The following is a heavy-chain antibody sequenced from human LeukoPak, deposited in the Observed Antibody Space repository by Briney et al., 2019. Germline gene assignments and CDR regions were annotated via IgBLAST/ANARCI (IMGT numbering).Heavy chain of an antibody. V-gene: IGHV1-2*02. D-gene: IGHD3-9*01. CDR3: AREYDILTGYSTFDY. CDR1: GYTFTGYY. J-gene: IGHJ4*02. Sequence: ASVKVSCKASGYTFTGYYIYWVRQAPGQGLEWMGWINPNIGDTNYAQKFQGRVTMTRDTSISTAYMELSRLRSGDAAMYYCAREYDILTGYSTFDYWGQGTLVTVSS. CDR2: INPNIGDT.